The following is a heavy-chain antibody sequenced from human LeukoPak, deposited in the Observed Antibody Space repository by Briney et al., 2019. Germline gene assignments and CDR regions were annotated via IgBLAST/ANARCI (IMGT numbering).Heavy chain of an antibody. CDR1: GFTSSSYA. J-gene: IGHJ4*02. D-gene: IGHD5-18*01. Sequence: GGSLRLSCAASGFTSSSYAMSWVRQAPGKGLEWVSAISGSGGSTYYADSVKGRFTISRDNSKNTLYLQMNSLRAEDTAVYYRAKGRYSYGYFCYWGQGTLVTVSS. CDR3: AKGRYSYGYFCY. V-gene: IGHV3-23*01. CDR2: ISGSGGST.